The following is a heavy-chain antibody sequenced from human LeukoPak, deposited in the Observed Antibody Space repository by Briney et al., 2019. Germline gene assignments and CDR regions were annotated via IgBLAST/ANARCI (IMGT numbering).Heavy chain of an antibody. D-gene: IGHD4/OR15-4a*01. CDR1: YYSITSNYY. CDR3: ARAQYDCDYEYCFDY. V-gene: IGHV4-38-2*02. Sequence: SETLSLTCNVSYYSITSNYYWGWIRQPPGKGLEWIGSIYHSGDTYYNPSLKSRVTSSVDTSKNQFSLKLTSVTAADTAVYYCARAQYDCDYEYCFDYWGQGILVTVSS. CDR2: IYHSGDT. J-gene: IGHJ4*02.